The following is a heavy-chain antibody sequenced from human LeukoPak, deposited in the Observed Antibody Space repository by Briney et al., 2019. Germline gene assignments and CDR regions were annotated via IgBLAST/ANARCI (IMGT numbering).Heavy chain of an antibody. D-gene: IGHD3-10*01. Sequence: ASVKVSCKASGYTFTSYAMHWVRQAPGQRLEWMGWINAGNGNTKYSQKFQGRVTITRDTSASTAYMELGSLRSEDTAVYYCARASITMVRGNWFDPWGQGTLVTVSS. J-gene: IGHJ5*02. CDR1: GYTFTSYA. CDR2: INAGNGNT. CDR3: ARASITMVRGNWFDP. V-gene: IGHV1-3*01.